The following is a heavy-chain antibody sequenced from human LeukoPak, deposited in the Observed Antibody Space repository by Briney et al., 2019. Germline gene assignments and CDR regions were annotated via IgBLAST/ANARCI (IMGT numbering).Heavy chain of an antibody. CDR3: ARGEWSSSPFDY. J-gene: IGHJ4*02. D-gene: IGHD6-6*01. Sequence: GGSLRLSCAASGFTFSSYSMNWVRQAPGKGLEWVLFISSSSSYIYYADSVRGRFTISRDNAKNSLYLQMNSLRAEDTAVYYCARGEWSSSPFDYWGQGTLVTVSS. CDR2: ISSSSSYI. V-gene: IGHV3-21*01. CDR1: GFTFSSYS.